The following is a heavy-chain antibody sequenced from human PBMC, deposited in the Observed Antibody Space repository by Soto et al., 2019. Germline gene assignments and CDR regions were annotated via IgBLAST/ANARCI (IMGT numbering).Heavy chain of an antibody. CDR1: GFSFSNYA. D-gene: IGHD6-13*01. Sequence: PGGSLRLSCAASGFSFSNYAMNWVRQAPGKGLEWVSGISGGGGGTYYADSVKGRFIISRDNSKNTLYLQMNSLRAEDTAVYYCAYSSTPFDYWGQGTLVTVSS. V-gene: IGHV3-23*01. J-gene: IGHJ4*02. CDR3: AYSSTPFDY. CDR2: ISGGGGGT.